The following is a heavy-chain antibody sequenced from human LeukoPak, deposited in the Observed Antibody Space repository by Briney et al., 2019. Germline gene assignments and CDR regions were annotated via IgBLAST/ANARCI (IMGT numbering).Heavy chain of an antibody. CDR2: IYSGGST. Sequence: GGSLSLSCAASGFTVSSNYMSWVRQAPGKGLEWVSVIYSGGSTYYADSVKGRFTISRDNSKNTLYLQMNSLRAEDTAVYYCAREDIVATIGAFDIWGQGTMVTVSS. CDR3: AREDIVATIGAFDI. V-gene: IGHV3-53*01. CDR1: GFTVSSNY. J-gene: IGHJ3*02. D-gene: IGHD5-12*01.